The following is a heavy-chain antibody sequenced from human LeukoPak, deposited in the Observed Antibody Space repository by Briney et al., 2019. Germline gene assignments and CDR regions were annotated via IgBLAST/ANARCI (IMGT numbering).Heavy chain of an antibody. CDR3: ARDGTHDYGDYGAFDI. D-gene: IGHD4-17*01. CDR2: IYTSGST. V-gene: IGHV4-61*02. Sequence: PSQTLSLTCTGSGGSISSGSYYWSWIRQPPGKGLEWIRRIYTSGSTNYNPSLKSRVTISVDTSKNQNSLKLSSVTAADTAEYYCARDGTHDYGDYGAFDIWGQGTMITVSS. J-gene: IGHJ3*02. CDR1: GGSISSGSYY.